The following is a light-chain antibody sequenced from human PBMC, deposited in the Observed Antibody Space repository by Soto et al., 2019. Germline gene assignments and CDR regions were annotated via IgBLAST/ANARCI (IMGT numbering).Light chain of an antibody. CDR2: GAS. CDR1: QSVSTY. J-gene: IGKJ3*01. V-gene: IGKV3-11*01. CDR3: HQRSNWPPFT. Sequence: EVVLTQSPATLSLSPGERATLSCRASQSVSTYLAWYQQKPGQPPRLLIYGASNRATGTPARFSGSGSGTDFTLTISNPEPEDFAVYYCHQRSNWPPFTFGPGTKVEIK.